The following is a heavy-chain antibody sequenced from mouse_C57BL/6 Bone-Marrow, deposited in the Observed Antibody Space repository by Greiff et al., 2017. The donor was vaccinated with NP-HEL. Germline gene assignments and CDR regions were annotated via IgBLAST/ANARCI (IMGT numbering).Heavy chain of an antibody. CDR2: ISSGGDYI. Sequence: EVKLQESGEGLVKPGGSLKLSCAASGFTFSSYAMSWVRQTPEKRLEWVAYISSGGDYIYYADTVKGRFTISRDNARNTLYLQMSSLKSEDTAMYYCTRDLGNWDRFAYWGQGTLVTVSA. CDR1: GFTFSSYA. CDR3: TRDLGNWDRFAY. D-gene: IGHD4-1*01. V-gene: IGHV5-9-1*02. J-gene: IGHJ3*01.